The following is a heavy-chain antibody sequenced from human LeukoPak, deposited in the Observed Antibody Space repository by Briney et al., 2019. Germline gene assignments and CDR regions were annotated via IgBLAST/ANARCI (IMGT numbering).Heavy chain of an antibody. J-gene: IGHJ5*02. Sequence: SETLSLTCTVSGGSISSDNYQWSWIRQPPGKGLEWIGYINYSGSTYYSPSLKSRVTISVDTSKNQFFLKLSSVTAADMAVYYCARYGSGSTWFDPWGQGTLVTVSS. V-gene: IGHV4-30-4*01. CDR2: INYSGST. D-gene: IGHD3-10*01. CDR1: GGSISSDNYQ. CDR3: ARYGSGSTWFDP.